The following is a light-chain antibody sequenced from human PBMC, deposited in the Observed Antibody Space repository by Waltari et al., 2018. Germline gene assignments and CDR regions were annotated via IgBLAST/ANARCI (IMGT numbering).Light chain of an antibody. CDR3: AAWDDSLSGWV. Sequence: QSVLTQPPSASGTPGQGVTISCSGSNSHLGNNDVSWYQQLPGTAPKLLIYRDNERPSGVPDQFSGSKSGTSASLAISGLRSDNEADYYCAAWDDSLSGWVFGGGTKLTVL. CDR2: RDN. CDR1: NSHLGNND. J-gene: IGLJ3*02. V-gene: IGLV1-47*01.